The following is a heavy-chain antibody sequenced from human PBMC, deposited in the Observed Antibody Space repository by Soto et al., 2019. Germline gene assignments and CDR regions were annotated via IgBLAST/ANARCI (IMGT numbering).Heavy chain of an antibody. J-gene: IGHJ6*02. CDR2: TIPIFGTA. D-gene: IGHD6-19*01. CDR3: ARDRGSGWLYYYYGMDV. CDR1: GGTFSSAA. Sequence: SVKVSCKASGGTFSSAAISWVRQAPRQGLEWMGGTIPIFGTANHAQKFPGRVTITVDESTSTAYMELSSLRSEDTAVYYCARDRGSGWLYYYYGMDVWGQGTTVTVSS. V-gene: IGHV1-69*13.